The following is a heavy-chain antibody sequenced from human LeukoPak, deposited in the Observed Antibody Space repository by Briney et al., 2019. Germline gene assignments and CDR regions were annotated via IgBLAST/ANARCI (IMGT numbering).Heavy chain of an antibody. J-gene: IGHJ4*02. V-gene: IGHV3-9*03. Sequence: GGSLRFSCAASGFTFDDYAMHWLREAPGKDLEWVSGISWNSGSTGYADSVKGRSTISRDNAKNSLSLQMNSLRAEDMALYYCAKADYYDSSGAGNFDYWGQGTLVTVSS. CDR2: ISWNSGST. D-gene: IGHD3-22*01. CDR1: GFTFDDYA. CDR3: AKADYYDSSGAGNFDY.